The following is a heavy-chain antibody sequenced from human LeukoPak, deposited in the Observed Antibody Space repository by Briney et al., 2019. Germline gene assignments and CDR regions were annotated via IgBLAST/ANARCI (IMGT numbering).Heavy chain of an antibody. J-gene: IGHJ4*02. CDR3: AKDWHLGG. D-gene: IGHD1-26*01. CDR1: GFTFSVSA. V-gene: IGHV3-23*01. Sequence: GGSLRLPCAASGFTFSVSAMYWIRQAPGKGLEWVSVINERGDWTNHADSVKGRFTIFRDNSKNTLYLQMNSLRVEDTALYYCAKDWHLGGWGQGTLVTVSS. CDR2: INERGDWT.